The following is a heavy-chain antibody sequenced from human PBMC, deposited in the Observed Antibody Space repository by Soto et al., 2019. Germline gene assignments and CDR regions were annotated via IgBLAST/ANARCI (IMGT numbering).Heavy chain of an antibody. CDR1: GLPFSSYS. J-gene: IGHJ4*02. V-gene: IGHV3-23*01. Sequence: PGWSLRLSCAASGLPFSSYSVSWVRQAPGKGLEWVSAISGSGGSTYYADSVKGRFTISGDNSKNTLYLQMNSLRAEDTAVYYCATYDFWSGYYFDYWGQGTLVTVSS. CDR3: ATYDFWSGYYFDY. D-gene: IGHD3-3*01. CDR2: ISGSGGST.